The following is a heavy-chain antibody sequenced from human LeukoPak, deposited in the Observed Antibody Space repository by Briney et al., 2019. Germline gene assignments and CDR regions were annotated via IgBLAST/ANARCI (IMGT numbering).Heavy chain of an antibody. V-gene: IGHV4-59*01. Sequence: NPSETLSLTCTVSGGSISSYYWSWIRQPPGKGLEWIGYIYYSGSTNYNPSLKSRVTISVDTSKNQFSLKLNSVTAADTAVYYCARDLGYGRAFDIWGQGTMVTVSS. CDR3: ARDLGYGRAFDI. CDR2: IYYSGST. CDR1: GGSISSYY. D-gene: IGHD5-18*01. J-gene: IGHJ3*02.